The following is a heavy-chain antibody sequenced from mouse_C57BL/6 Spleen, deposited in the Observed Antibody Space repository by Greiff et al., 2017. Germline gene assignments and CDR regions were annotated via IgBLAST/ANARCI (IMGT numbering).Heavy chain of an antibody. D-gene: IGHD2-12*01. CDR1: GYAFSSYW. CDR2: IYPSDGDT. Sequence: VQLQQSGAELVKPGASVKISCKASGYAFSSYWMNGVKQRPGKGLEWIGQIYPSDGDTNYNGKFKGKATLTANKSSSPAYMQLSGLTSEDSAVYFCARWGEVTFDYWGQGTTLTVSS. J-gene: IGHJ2*01. V-gene: IGHV1-80*01. CDR3: ARWGEVTFDY.